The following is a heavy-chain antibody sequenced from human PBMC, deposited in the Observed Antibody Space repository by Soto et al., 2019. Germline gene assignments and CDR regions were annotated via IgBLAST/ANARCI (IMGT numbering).Heavy chain of an antibody. J-gene: IGHJ6*02. CDR2: VSPPFRTS. CDR1: GVSFNNNG. Sequence: QVQLVQSGAEVKKPGSSVKVSCKTSGVSFNNNGIGWVRQAPGHGLEWMGGVSPPFRTSNYARKFQGRISITADASTGTVNRELSSLTSEDTAQYYCSRVLYYGSGSYSPYGMDVWGQVTTVTVSS. V-gene: IGHV1-69*01. D-gene: IGHD3-10*01. CDR3: SRVLYYGSGSYSPYGMDV.